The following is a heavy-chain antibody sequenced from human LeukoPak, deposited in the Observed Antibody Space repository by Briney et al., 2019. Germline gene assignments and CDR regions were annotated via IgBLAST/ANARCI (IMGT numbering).Heavy chain of an antibody. J-gene: IGHJ3*01. CDR2: INQDGSEK. CDR3: ARGRDTFDF. Sequence: GGSLRLSCAASGFTSSTYWMTWVRQAPGKGLEWVANINQDGSEKYYVDSVKGRFTISRDNAKNSLYLQMNSLRAEDTAVYYCARGRDTFDFWGQGTVVTVSS. CDR1: GFTSSTYW. V-gene: IGHV3-7*01.